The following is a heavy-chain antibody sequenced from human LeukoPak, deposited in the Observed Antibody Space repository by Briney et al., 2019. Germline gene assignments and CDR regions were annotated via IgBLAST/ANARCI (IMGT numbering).Heavy chain of an antibody. V-gene: IGHV1-18*01. J-gene: IGHJ6*02. CDR2: ISAYNGNT. D-gene: IGHD6-19*01. Sequence: SVKVSCKASGYTFTSYGISWVRQAPGQGLDWMGWISAYNGNTNYAQKLQGRVTMTTDTSTSTACMELRSLRSDDTAVYYCARDYGIAVAGFFSVEGFRMDVWGQGTTVTVSS. CDR3: ARDYGIAVAGFFSVEGFRMDV. CDR1: GYTFTSYG.